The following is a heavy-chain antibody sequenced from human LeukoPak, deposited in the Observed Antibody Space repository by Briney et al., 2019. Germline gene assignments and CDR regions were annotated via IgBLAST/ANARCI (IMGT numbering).Heavy chain of an antibody. CDR3: AKAAGDSYYYAMDV. D-gene: IGHD3-16*01. Sequence: GRSLRLSCAATGFTFNSYGMHWVRQAPGKGLEWVSLILYDGSNKYYADSVRGRFTISRDNSKNTLYLHLNSLRAGDTAVYYCAKAAGDSYYYAMDVWGQGTTVTVSS. V-gene: IGHV3-30*18. CDR2: ILYDGSNK. J-gene: IGHJ6*02. CDR1: GFTFNSYG.